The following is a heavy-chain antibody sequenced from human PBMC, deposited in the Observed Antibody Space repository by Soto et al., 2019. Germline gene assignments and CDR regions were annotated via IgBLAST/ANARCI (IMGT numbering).Heavy chain of an antibody. J-gene: IGHJ6*02. CDR1: GFTFSSYG. D-gene: IGHD6-19*01. V-gene: IGHV3-30*18. CDR3: AKGHSVAAGMDV. Sequence: GGSLRLSCAASGFTFSSYGMHWVRQAPGKGLEWVAVISYDGSNKYYADSVKGRFTISRDNSKNTLYLQMNSLRAEDTAVYYCAKGHSVAAGMDVWGQGTTVTVSS. CDR2: ISYDGSNK.